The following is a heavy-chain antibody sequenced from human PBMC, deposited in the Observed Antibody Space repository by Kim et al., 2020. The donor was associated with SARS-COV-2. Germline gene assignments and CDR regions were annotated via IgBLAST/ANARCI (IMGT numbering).Heavy chain of an antibody. CDR3: ARDGGDGYNWGGNYYYGMDV. V-gene: IGHV3-30*07. J-gene: IGHJ6*02. D-gene: IGHD5-12*01. Sequence: FTISRDNSKNTLYLQMNSLRAEDTAVYYCARDGGDGYNWGGNYYYGMDVWGQGTTVTVSS.